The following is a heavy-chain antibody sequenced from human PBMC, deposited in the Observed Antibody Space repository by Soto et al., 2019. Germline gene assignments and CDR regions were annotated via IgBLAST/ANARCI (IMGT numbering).Heavy chain of an antibody. D-gene: IGHD2-21*02. J-gene: IGHJ4*02. V-gene: IGHV3-23*01. CDR2: ISGSGVDT. CDR1: GFTFSSYG. CDR3: AKGGAYCYGDCTRAH. Sequence: EVQLLQSGGGSVQPGGSLRLSCEGSGFTFSSYGMTWVRQAPGKGLEWVAGISGSGVDTKYGDSVKGRFIIARDNSKNKMYLQMNNLRVEDMAVYFCAKGGAYCYGDCTRAHWGQGTLVTVSS.